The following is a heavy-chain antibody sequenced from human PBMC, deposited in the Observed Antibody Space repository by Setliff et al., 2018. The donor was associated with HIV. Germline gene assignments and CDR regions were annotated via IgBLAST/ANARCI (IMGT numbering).Heavy chain of an antibody. CDR1: DGSISSTNHY. Sequence: PSETLSLTCTVSDGSISSTNHYWGWIRQSPGKGLEWIGYIYYSGSTYYNPSLKSRVIISVDTSKNQFSLKMSSVTAADTAVYYCARDRYAGEIDYWGQGTLVTVSS. J-gene: IGHJ4*02. CDR2: IYYSGST. V-gene: IGHV4-31*03. CDR3: ARDRYAGEIDY. D-gene: IGHD3-10*01.